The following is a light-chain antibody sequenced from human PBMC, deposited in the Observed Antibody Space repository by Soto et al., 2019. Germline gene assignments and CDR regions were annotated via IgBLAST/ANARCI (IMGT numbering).Light chain of an antibody. V-gene: IGLV2-11*01. CDR3: CSYAGNYTHV. Sequence: QSALTQPRSVSGSPGQSVTISCTGTSSDVGGYHYVSWYQQHPGKAPKLMIYDVSKRPSGVPDRFSGSKSGNTASLTISGLLAEDEADYYCCSYAGNYTHVFGTGTKLTVL. CDR1: SSDVGGYHY. J-gene: IGLJ1*01. CDR2: DVS.